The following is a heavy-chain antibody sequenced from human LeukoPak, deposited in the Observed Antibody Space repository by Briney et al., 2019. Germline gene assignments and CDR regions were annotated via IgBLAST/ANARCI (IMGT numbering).Heavy chain of an antibody. CDR3: AKSGGYGLIDY. J-gene: IGHJ4*01. Sequence: PSETLSLTCAVYGGSFSGYYWGWIRQPPGKGLEWIGSIYYSGSTYYNSSLKSRVTISIDTSKNQVSLNLTSMTAADTAVYYCAKSGGYGLIDYWGQGTLVTVSS. V-gene: IGHV4-59*05. CDR1: GGSFSGYY. CDR2: IYYSGST. D-gene: IGHD1-26*01.